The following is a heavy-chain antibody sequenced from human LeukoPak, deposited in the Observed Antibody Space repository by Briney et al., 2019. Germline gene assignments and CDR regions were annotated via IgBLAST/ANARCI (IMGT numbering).Heavy chain of an antibody. D-gene: IGHD3-10*01. J-gene: IGHJ5*02. Sequence: PGGSLRLSCAASGFTFSSYGMHWVRQAPGQGLEWMGWINPNSGGTNYAQKFQGRVTMTRDTSIRTAYMELRRLRSDDTAVYYCARANMVRGVGLFFDRNWFDHWGQGTLVTVSS. CDR2: INPNSGGT. CDR1: GFTFSSYG. CDR3: ARANMVRGVGLFFDRNWFDH. V-gene: IGHV1-2*02.